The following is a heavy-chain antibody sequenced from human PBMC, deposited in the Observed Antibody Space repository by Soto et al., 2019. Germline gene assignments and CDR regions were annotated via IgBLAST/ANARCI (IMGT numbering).Heavy chain of an antibody. D-gene: IGHD3-22*01. CDR2: IIPILGIA. Sequence: QVQLVQSGAEVKKPGSSVKVSCKASGGTFSSYTISWVRQAPGQGLEWMGRIIPILGIANYAQKFQGRVTITADQSTSTAYMELSSLRSEDTAVYYCASNPAYDSSGYYLYYFDYWGQGTLVTVSS. CDR1: GGTFSSYT. V-gene: IGHV1-69*02. CDR3: ASNPAYDSSGYYLYYFDY. J-gene: IGHJ4*02.